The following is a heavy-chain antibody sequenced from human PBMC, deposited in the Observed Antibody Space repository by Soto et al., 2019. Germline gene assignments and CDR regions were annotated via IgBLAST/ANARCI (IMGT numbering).Heavy chain of an antibody. J-gene: IGHJ4*02. CDR2: IIPISGTV. V-gene: IGHV1-69*12. D-gene: IGHD5-12*01. CDR1: GGTFPNYS. Sequence: QVQLVQSGAEVKKPGSSVKVSCKTSGGTFPNYSTSWVRQAPGQGLEWMGGIIPISGTVEYAHKFQGSVTITADEAASTAYLELSRLTADDTAVYYCAREVATAGARYFDSWGQGTMVTVSS. CDR3: AREVATAGARYFDS.